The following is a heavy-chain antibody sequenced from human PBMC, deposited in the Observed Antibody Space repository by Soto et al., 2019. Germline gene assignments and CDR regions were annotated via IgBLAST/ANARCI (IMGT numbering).Heavy chain of an antibody. D-gene: IGHD2-8*02. CDR2: IYVSVST. CDR3: ARVLNYTGGTVHSHFDP. Sequence: PEETLSLTCTVSGGSISSFYWSWIRQPPGKVLEWIVYIYVSVSTYFHPSLKSRRTFSADSSKNLFSLKLSFVTAADSAVYYCARVLNYTGGTVHSHFDPWGQGTLVTVS. V-gene: IGHV4-59*01. J-gene: IGHJ4*01. CDR1: GGSISSFY.